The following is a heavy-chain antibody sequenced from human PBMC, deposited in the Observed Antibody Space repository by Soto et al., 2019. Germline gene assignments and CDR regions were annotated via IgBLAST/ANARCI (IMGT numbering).Heavy chain of an antibody. CDR3: ARHDRSFVWGSYRPNWFDP. J-gene: IGHJ5*02. CDR1: GGSISSSSYY. Sequence: PSETLSLTCTVSGGSISSSSYYWGWIRQPPGKGLEWIGSIYYSGSTYYNPSLKSRVTISVDTSKNQFSLKLSSVTAADTAVYYCARHDRSFVWGSYRPNWFDPWGQGTLVTVSS. D-gene: IGHD3-16*02. V-gene: IGHV4-39*01. CDR2: IYYSGST.